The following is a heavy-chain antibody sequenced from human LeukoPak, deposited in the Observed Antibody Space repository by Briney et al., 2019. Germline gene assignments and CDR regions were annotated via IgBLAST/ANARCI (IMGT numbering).Heavy chain of an antibody. CDR3: ARDHYDFWSGLRDAFDI. CDR1: GYTFTGYY. D-gene: IGHD3-3*01. Sequence: GASVKVSCKASGYTFTGYYMHWVRQAPGQGLEWMGWINPNSGGTNYAQKFQGRVTMTRDTSISTAYMELSRLRSDDTAVYYCARDHYDFWSGLRDAFDIWGQGTMVTVSS. V-gene: IGHV1-2*02. J-gene: IGHJ3*02. CDR2: INPNSGGT.